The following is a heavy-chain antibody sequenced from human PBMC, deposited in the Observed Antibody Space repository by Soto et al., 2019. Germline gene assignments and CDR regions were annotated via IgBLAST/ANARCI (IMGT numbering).Heavy chain of an antibody. J-gene: IGHJ6*02. V-gene: IGHV3-33*01. CDR3: ARVGPLTTNYGMDV. CDR2: IWHDGSQE. CDR1: GFTVSSHG. D-gene: IGHD4-4*01. Sequence: QVQLVESGGGVVQPGRSLRLSCAASGFTVSSHGMHWVRQAPGKVLEWVAVIWHDGSQEYYADSVSGRFTISRDNSKNMVYLQMNSLRDEDTALYKCARVGPLTTNYGMDVWGQGTTVTVSS.